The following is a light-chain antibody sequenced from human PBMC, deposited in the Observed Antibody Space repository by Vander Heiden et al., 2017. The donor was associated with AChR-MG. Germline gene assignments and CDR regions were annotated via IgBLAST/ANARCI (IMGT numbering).Light chain of an antibody. Sequence: QSVLTHPPSASGPHGQVVTITCSGGSSTIRSNYVYWYQQHPVTAPKLLSYRNNQRPSGVPDRFSGSKSGTSASLAIGGLRSEDEADYYCAAWDDSLSGWVFGGGTKLTVL. V-gene: IGLV1-47*01. J-gene: IGLJ3*02. CDR3: AAWDDSLSGWV. CDR2: RNN. CDR1: SSTIRSNY.